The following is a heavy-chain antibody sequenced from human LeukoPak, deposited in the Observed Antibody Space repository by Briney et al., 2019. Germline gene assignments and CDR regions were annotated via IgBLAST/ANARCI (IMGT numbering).Heavy chain of an antibody. D-gene: IGHD3-9*01. V-gene: IGHV3-30*18. J-gene: IGHJ6*02. Sequence: PGGSLRLSCAASGFTFSSYGMHWVRQAPGKGLEWVAVISYDGSNKYYADSVKGRFTISRDNSKNTLYLQMNSLRAEDTAVYYCAKDDILTGYYYYGMDVWGQGTTVTVSS. CDR3: AKDDILTGYYYYGMDV. CDR2: ISYDGSNK. CDR1: GFTFSSYG.